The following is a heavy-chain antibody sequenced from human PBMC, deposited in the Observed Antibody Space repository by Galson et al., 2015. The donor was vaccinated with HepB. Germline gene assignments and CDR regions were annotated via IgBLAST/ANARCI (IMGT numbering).Heavy chain of an antibody. J-gene: IGHJ6*03. CDR2: ISSSSSYI. CDR3: ARVPSYYDFWSGYWDYYYYYYMDV. CDR1: GFTFSSYS. D-gene: IGHD3-3*01. Sequence: SLRLSCAASGFTFSSYSMNWVRQAPGKGLEWVSSISSSSSYIYYADSVKGRFTISRDNAKNSLYLQMNSLRAEDTAVYYCARVPSYYDFWSGYWDYYYYYYMDVWGKGTTVTVSS. V-gene: IGHV3-21*01.